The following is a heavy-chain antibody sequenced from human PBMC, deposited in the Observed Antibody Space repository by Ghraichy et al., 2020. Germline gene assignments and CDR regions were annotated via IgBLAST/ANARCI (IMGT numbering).Heavy chain of an antibody. V-gene: IGHV3-23*01. CDR2: ISGSGGST. D-gene: IGHD3-22*01. J-gene: IGHJ4*02. CDR3: AKNPMYYYDSSGYYRFGYFDY. CDR1: GFTFSSYA. Sequence: GGSLRLSCAASGFTFSSYAMSWVRQAPGKGLEWVSAISGSGGSTYYADSVKGRFTISRDNSKNTLYLQMNSLRAEDTAVYYCAKNPMYYYDSSGYYRFGYFDYWGQGTLVTVSS.